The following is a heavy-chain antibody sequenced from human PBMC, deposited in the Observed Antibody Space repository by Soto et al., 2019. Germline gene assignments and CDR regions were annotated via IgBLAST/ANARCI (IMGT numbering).Heavy chain of an antibody. Sequence: GGSLRLSCAASGFTFSSYSMNWVRQAPGKGLEWVSYISSSSSTIYYADSVKGRFTISRDNAKNSLYLQMNSLRAEDTAVYYCARASGWALTSYYYYYMDVWGKGTTVTVSS. CDR1: GFTFSSYS. J-gene: IGHJ6*03. CDR3: ARASGWALTSYYYYYMDV. D-gene: IGHD1-20*01. CDR2: ISSSSSTI. V-gene: IGHV3-48*01.